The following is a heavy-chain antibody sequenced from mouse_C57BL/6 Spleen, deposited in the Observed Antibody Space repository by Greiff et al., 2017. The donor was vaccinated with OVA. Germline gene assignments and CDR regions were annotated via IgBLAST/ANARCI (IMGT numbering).Heavy chain of an antibody. D-gene: IGHD2-1*01. Sequence: EVKLMESEGDLVKPGGSLKLSCAASGFTFSSYGMSWVRQTPDKRLEWVATISSGGSYTYYPDSVKGRFTISRDNAKNTLYLQMSSLKSEDTAMYYCARRGGNYGPWFAYWGQGTLVTVSA. CDR3: ARRGGNYGPWFAY. J-gene: IGHJ3*01. CDR1: GFTFSSYG. V-gene: IGHV5-6*02. CDR2: ISSGGSYT.